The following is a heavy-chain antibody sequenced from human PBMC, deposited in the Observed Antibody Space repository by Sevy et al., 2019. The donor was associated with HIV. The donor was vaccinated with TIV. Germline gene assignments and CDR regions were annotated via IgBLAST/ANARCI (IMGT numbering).Heavy chain of an antibody. CDR3: TKFYGTGSYVDY. D-gene: IGHD6-19*01. CDR2: IKEDGSEQ. Sequence: GRSLRLSCAASGLTFSTYWMSWVRQAPGKGLEWVAKIKEDGSEQYYVDSVKGRFTVSRDNAKNSLYLQMKSLRAEDTAVYYCTKFYGTGSYVDYWGQGTLVTVSS. V-gene: IGHV3-7*01. CDR1: GLTFSTYW. J-gene: IGHJ4*02.